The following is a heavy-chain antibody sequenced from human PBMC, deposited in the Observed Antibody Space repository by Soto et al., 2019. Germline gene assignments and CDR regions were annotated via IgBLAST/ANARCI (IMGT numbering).Heavy chain of an antibody. CDR3: ARRYCSITNCYTFDF. Sequence: GGSLRLSCAASGFTFTNYSMNWVRQAPGKGLEWVSSISSSGVYAYYADSVQGRFTISRDNAKDSLYLQMNNLRAEDTAVYYCARRYCSITNCYTFDFWGQGALVTVSS. J-gene: IGHJ4*02. CDR1: GFTFTNYS. V-gene: IGHV3-21*01. D-gene: IGHD2-2*02. CDR2: ISSSGVYA.